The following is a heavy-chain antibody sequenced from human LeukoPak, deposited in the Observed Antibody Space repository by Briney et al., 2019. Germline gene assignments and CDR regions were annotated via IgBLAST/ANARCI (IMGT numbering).Heavy chain of an antibody. V-gene: IGHV3-74*01. Sequence: GGSLRLSCVASGFTLSGYWMYWVRQAPGRGLMYISRNNGDGSTTNYADVVKGRFTMSRDNVKNTLYLQMNSLRVEDTAVYYCARDPRNVGLAPWGQGTLVTVSS. J-gene: IGHJ5*02. CDR2: NNGDGSTT. D-gene: IGHD2-15*01. CDR3: ARDPRNVGLAP. CDR1: GFTLSGYW.